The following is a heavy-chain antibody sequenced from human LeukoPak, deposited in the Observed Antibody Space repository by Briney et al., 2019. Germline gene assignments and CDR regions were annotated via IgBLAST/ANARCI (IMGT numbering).Heavy chain of an antibody. Sequence: GGSLRLSCSASGFSVTTFELNWVRQAPGKGLEWISYISSSGDTIYYADSVKGRFTISRDNAKNSLYLQMNSLRAEDTAVYYCARTQYYYDSSGSFDYWGQGTLVTVSS. V-gene: IGHV3-48*03. J-gene: IGHJ4*02. CDR2: ISSSGDTI. CDR3: ARTQYYYDSSGSFDY. CDR1: GFSVTTFE. D-gene: IGHD3-22*01.